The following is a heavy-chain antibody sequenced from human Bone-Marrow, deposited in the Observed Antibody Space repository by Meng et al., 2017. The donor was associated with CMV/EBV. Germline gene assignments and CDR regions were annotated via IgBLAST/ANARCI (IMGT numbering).Heavy chain of an antibody. V-gene: IGHV3-48*03. CDR3: ARDFRDYDFWSGYYSRSGMDV. D-gene: IGHD3-3*01. CDR1: GFTFSSYA. Sequence: GESLKISCAASGFTFSSYAMSWVRQAPGKGLEWVSYISSSGSTIYYADSVKGRFTISRDNAKNSLYLQMNSLRAEDTAVYYCARDFRDYDFWSGYYSRSGMDVWGQGTTVTVSS. J-gene: IGHJ6*02. CDR2: ISSSGSTI.